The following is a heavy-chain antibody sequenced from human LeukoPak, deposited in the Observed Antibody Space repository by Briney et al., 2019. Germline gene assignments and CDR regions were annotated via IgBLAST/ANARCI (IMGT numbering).Heavy chain of an antibody. CDR2: IYYSGST. J-gene: IGHJ5*02. V-gene: IGHV4-39*07. CDR3: ARDRIAAAVQNWFDP. CDR1: GGSISSSSYY. Sequence: SETLSLTCTVSGGSISSSSYYWGWIRQPPGKGLEWIGSIYYSGSTYYNPSLKSRVTISVDTSKNQFSLKLSSVTAADTAVYYCARDRIAAAVQNWFDPWGQGTLVTVSS. D-gene: IGHD6-13*01.